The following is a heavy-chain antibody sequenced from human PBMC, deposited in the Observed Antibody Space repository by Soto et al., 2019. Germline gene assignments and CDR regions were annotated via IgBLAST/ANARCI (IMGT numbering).Heavy chain of an antibody. V-gene: IGHV3-33*01. Sequence: QVQLVESGGGVVQPGRSLRLSCAASGFTFSSYGMHWVRQAPGKGLEWVAVIWYDGSNKYYADSVKGRFTISRDNSKNTLYLQMNSLRAEDTAVYYCARALFRAKYYYYGMDVWGQGTTVTVSS. CDR3: ARALFRAKYYYYGMDV. J-gene: IGHJ6*02. CDR1: GFTFSSYG. CDR2: IWYDGSNK. D-gene: IGHD2-21*01.